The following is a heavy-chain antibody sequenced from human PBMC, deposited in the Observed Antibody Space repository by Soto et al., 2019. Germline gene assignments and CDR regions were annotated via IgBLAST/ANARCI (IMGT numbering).Heavy chain of an antibody. D-gene: IGHD3-22*01. V-gene: IGHV3-33*01. CDR3: ARDGAHYYDSSGPIIYGMDV. Sequence: GGSLRLSCAAPGFTFSSYGMHWVRQAPGKGLEWVAVIWYDGSNKYYADSVKGRFTISRDNSKNTLYLQMNSLRAEDTAVYYCARDGAHYYDSSGPIIYGMDVWGQGTTVTVSS. CDR1: GFTFSSYG. CDR2: IWYDGSNK. J-gene: IGHJ6*02.